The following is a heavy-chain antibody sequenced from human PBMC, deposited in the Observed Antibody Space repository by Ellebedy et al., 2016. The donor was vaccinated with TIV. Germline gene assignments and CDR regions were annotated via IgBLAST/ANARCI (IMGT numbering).Heavy chain of an antibody. Sequence: GESLKISCTASGFTFSSYAMSWVRQAPGKGLEWVAGVNGGGLVIAYADSVKGRFTISRDNAKNVLYLQMNTLGVEDTAVYYCAAGSREYWFDPWGQGTLVTVSS. D-gene: IGHD3-10*01. CDR1: GFTFSSYA. V-gene: IGHV3-23*01. J-gene: IGHJ5*02. CDR3: AAGSREYWFDP. CDR2: VNGGGLVI.